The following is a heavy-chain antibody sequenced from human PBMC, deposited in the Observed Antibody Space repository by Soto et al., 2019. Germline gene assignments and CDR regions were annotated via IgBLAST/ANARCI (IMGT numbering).Heavy chain of an antibody. D-gene: IGHD6-13*01. CDR1: GFTFSSYG. CDR3: ANEGSSWYR. CDR2: ISYDGSNK. J-gene: IGHJ5*02. V-gene: IGHV3-30*18. Sequence: QVQLVESGGGVVQPGRSLRLSCAASGFTFSSYGMHWVRQAPGKGLEWVAVISYDGSNKYYADSVKGRFTISRDNSKNTLYLQMNSLRAEDTAVYYCANEGSSWYRWGQGTLVTVSS.